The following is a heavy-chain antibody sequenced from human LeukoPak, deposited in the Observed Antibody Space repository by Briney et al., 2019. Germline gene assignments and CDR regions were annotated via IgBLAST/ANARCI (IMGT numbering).Heavy chain of an antibody. CDR3: AQGDSYYDFLLSV. CDR1: GFTFRNYA. J-gene: IGHJ3*01. CDR2: ISGTTGKT. D-gene: IGHD3-3*01. V-gene: IGHV3-23*01. Sequence: GGSLRLSCEASGFTFRNYAMTWVRRAPGKGLEWVSAISGTTGKTYYPDSVNGRFTVSRDNSKNTLYLEMNSLRAEDTAVYYCAQGDSYYDFLLSVWGQGTMVTVSS.